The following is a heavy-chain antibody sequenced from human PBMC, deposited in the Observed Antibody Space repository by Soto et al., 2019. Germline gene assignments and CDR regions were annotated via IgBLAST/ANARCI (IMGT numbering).Heavy chain of an antibody. V-gene: IGHV1-2*02. J-gene: IGHJ4*02. Sequence: ASVKVSCKASGYMFTGFYLHWVRQAPGQGLEWMGWINPNNGVTTYAKNFQGRVTMTRDSSISTAYMELSSLRSDDTAVYFCAAAAIPVDGRHHDFWGQGTVVTVSS. CDR3: AAAAIPVDGRHHDF. D-gene: IGHD6-19*01. CDR2: INPNNGVT. CDR1: GYMFTGFY.